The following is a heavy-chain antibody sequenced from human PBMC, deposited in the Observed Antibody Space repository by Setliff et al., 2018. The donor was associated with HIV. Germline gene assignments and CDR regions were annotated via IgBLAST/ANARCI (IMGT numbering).Heavy chain of an antibody. CDR3: VRHVWSDDFLVPGWFDS. Sequence: SETLSLTCTVSGGSIIDSRDFWGWIRQPPGKGLEWIGSVYYSGITYYSSSLKSRVTVSVDTSRIQFSLKLTSVTAADTAVYKCVRHVWSDDFLVPGWFDSWSQGTLVTVSS. CDR1: GGSIIDSRDF. V-gene: IGHV4-39*01. J-gene: IGHJ5*01. D-gene: IGHD3-3*01. CDR2: VYYSGIT.